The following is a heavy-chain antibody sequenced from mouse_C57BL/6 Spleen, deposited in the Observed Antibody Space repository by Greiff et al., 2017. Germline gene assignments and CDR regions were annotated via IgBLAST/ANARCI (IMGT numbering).Heavy chain of an antibody. D-gene: IGHD1-1*01. CDR2: ISSGGSYT. Sequence: EVQVVESGGDLVKPGGSLKLSCAAPGFTFSSYGMSWVRQTPDKRLEWVATISSGGSYTYYPDSVKGRFTISRDNAKNTLYLQMSSLKSEDTAMYYCARKEWVVGAKDYWGKGTSVTVSS. CDR1: GFTFSSYG. V-gene: IGHV5-6*01. CDR3: ARKEWVVGAKDY. J-gene: IGHJ4*01.